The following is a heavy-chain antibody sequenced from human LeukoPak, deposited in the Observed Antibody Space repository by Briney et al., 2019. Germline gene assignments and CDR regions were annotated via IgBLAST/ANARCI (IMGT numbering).Heavy chain of an antibody. V-gene: IGHV3-33*01. D-gene: IGHD2-15*01. CDR2: ISFDGRNP. J-gene: IGHJ4*02. CDR3: ARCYGGSCYMDY. CDR1: GFTFSSFG. Sequence: GRSLRLSCAASGFTFSSFGMHWVRQAPGKCLEWVALISFDGRNPYYADSVRGRFTISRDNSKDTLYLQMNSLRAEDTAVHYCARCYGGSCYMDYWGQGTLVTVSS.